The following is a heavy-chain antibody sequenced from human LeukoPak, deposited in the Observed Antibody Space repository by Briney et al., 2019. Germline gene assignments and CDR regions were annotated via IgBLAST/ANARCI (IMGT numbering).Heavy chain of an antibody. CDR1: GGSISSSSYY. V-gene: IGHV4-39*07. CDR2: IYYSGST. J-gene: IGHJ6*03. CDR3: ARVRLPVVPAANYYYYMDV. Sequence: PSETLSLTCTVSGGSISSSSYYWGWIRQPPGKGLEWIGSIYYSGSTYYNPSLKSRVTISVDTSKNQFSLKLSSVTAADTAVYYCARVRLPVVPAANYYYYMDVWGKGTTVTVSS. D-gene: IGHD2-2*01.